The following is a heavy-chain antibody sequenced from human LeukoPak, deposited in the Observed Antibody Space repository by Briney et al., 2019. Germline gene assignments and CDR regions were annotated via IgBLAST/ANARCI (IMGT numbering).Heavy chain of an antibody. J-gene: IGHJ4*02. D-gene: IGHD3-22*01. CDR3: ASPEDSSEGFDY. Sequence: PSETLSLTCTVSGGSISSSSYYWGWIRQPPGKGLEWIGSIYYSGSTYYNPSLKSRVTISVDTSKNQFSLKLSSVTAADTAVYYCASPEDSSEGFDYWGQGTLVTVSS. CDR1: GGSISSSSYY. V-gene: IGHV4-39*01. CDR2: IYYSGST.